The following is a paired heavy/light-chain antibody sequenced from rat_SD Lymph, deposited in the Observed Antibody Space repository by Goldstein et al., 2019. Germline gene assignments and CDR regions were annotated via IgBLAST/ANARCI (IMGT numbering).Heavy chain of an antibody. V-gene: IGHV2-43*01. D-gene: IGHD5-1*01. CDR3: AREGWEPGYFDY. CDR2: IWTGGST. Sequence: QVQLKESGPGLVQPSQTLSLTCTVSGFSLTSYHVSWVRQPPGKGLEWMGVIWTGGSTAYNSLLKSRLSISRDISKSQVFLKMNSLQTEDTATYYCAREGWEPGYFDYWGQGVMVTVSS. CDR1: GFSLTSYH. J-gene: IGHJ2*01.
Light chain of an antibody. J-gene: IGKJ1*01. CDR3: QQSWNDRT. CDR2: GAS. Sequence: DTVLTQSPALAVSPGERVTISCRASESVSTGMHWYQQKPGQQPKLLIYGASNLESGVPARFSGSGSGTDFTLTIDPVEADDTATYFCQQSWNDRTFGGGTKLELK. V-gene: IGKV3S10*01. CDR1: ESVSTG.